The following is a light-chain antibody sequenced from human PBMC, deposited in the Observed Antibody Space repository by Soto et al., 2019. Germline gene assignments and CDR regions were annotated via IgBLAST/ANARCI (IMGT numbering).Light chain of an antibody. CDR3: AAWDDTLNGLYV. J-gene: IGLJ1*01. Sequence: QSVLTQPPSASGTPGQMVTISCSGSSSNIGSNTVSWYQHLPGTAPKLLIYSNNQRPSGVPDRFSGSKSGTSASLAISGLQSEDEADYYCAAWDDTLNGLYVFGTGTKVAV. CDR1: SSNIGSNT. V-gene: IGLV1-44*01. CDR2: SNN.